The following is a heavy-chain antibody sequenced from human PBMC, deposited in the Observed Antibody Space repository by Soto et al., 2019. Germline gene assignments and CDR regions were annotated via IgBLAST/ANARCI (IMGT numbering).Heavy chain of an antibody. Sequence: QVQLVQSGAEMRKPGSSLSVSCKASGGTFSDFAFSWVRQAPGEVLEWMGGIVPRFGLPNYAQKMGGRVTITASTSTSTVYIEISSMRFYDTAVYFCARDRIQLRLGKYSFTDMDDWGQGTTITVSS. J-gene: IGHJ6*02. D-gene: IGHD3-16*01. CDR1: GGTFSDFA. CDR3: ARDRIQLRLGKYSFTDMDD. CDR2: IVPRFGLP. V-gene: IGHV1-69*17.